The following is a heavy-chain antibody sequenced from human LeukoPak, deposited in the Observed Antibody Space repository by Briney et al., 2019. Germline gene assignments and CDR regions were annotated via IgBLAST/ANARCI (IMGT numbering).Heavy chain of an antibody. CDR1: GYSFTSYW. CDR2: IYPGDSDT. D-gene: IGHD2-2*01. Sequence: GESLKISCKGSGYSFTSYWIGWVRQMPGKGLEWMGIIYPGDSDTRYSPSFQGQVTISADKSISTAYLQWSSLKASDTAMYYCARSDRYCSSTSCYVAFDIRGQGTMVTVSS. J-gene: IGHJ3*02. CDR3: ARSDRYCSSTSCYVAFDI. V-gene: IGHV5-51*01.